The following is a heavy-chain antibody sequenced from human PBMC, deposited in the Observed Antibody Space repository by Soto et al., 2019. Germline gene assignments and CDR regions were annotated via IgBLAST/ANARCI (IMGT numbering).Heavy chain of an antibody. Sequence: QLQLQESGPGLVKPSETLSLTCTVSGGSISSSSYYWGWIRQPPGKGLEWIGSIYYSGSTYYNPSLQSSVTISVDTSKNQFSLKLSSVTAADTAVYYCACIFSGGYGYGFYYYGMDVWGQGTTVTVSS. CDR3: ACIFSGGYGYGFYYYGMDV. CDR2: IYYSGST. V-gene: IGHV4-39*01. J-gene: IGHJ6*02. D-gene: IGHD5-18*01. CDR1: GGSISSSSYY.